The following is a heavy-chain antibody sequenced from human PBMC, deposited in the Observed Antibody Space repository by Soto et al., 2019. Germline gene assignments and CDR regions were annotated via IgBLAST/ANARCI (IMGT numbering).Heavy chain of an antibody. D-gene: IGHD2-15*01. V-gene: IGHV3-9*01. CDR2: ITWNSNVI. CDR1: GFTFDDYA. J-gene: IGHJ4*02. CDR3: AKGGPAAFCSGGRCYFDY. Sequence: EVQLVESGGGLVQPGRSLRLSCAASGFTFDDYAMHWVRRVPGKGLEWVSSITWNSNVIGYADSVKGRFTISRDNAKNSLYLQMNSLRPEDTALYYCAKGGPAAFCSGGRCYFDYWGQGALVTVSS.